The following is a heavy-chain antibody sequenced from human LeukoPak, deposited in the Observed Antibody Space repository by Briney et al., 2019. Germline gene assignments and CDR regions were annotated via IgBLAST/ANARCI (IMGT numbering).Heavy chain of an antibody. CDR2: ISGSGGST. Sequence: GGSLRLSCAASGFTFSSYGMSWVRQAPGKGLEWVSAISGSGGSTYYADSVKGRFTISRDNAKNSLYLQMNSLRAEDTAVYYCARNSGSFDYWGQGTLVTVSS. CDR1: GFTFSSYG. D-gene: IGHD1-26*01. J-gene: IGHJ4*02. CDR3: ARNSGSFDY. V-gene: IGHV3-23*01.